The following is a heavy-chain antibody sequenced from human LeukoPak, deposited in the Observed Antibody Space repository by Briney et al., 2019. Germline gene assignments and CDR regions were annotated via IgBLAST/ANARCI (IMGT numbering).Heavy chain of an antibody. J-gene: IGHJ4*02. CDR3: ARVGMVRGVMPEYYFDY. CDR2: IIPIFGTA. V-gene: IGHV1-69*13. Sequence: SVKVSCKASEGTFSSYAISWVRQAPGQGLEWMGGIIPIFGTANYAQKFQGRVTITADESTSTAYMELSSLRSEDTAVYYCARVGMVRGVMPEYYFDYWGQGTLVTVSS. CDR1: EGTFSSYA. D-gene: IGHD3-10*01.